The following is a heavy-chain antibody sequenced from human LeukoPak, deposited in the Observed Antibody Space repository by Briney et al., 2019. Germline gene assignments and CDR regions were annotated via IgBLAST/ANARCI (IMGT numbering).Heavy chain of an antibody. D-gene: IGHD1-14*01. V-gene: IGHV3-11*01. J-gene: IGHJ4*02. CDR1: GFTFSDYY. CDR3: ARAITGSWYIYDY. Sequence: SGGSLRLSCAASGFTFSDYYMTWIRQAPGKGLEWVSYISSSGSTIYYADSVKGRFTISRGNAKNSLYLQMNSLRAEDTAVYSCARAITGSWYIYDYWGQGTLVTVSS. CDR2: ISSSGSTI.